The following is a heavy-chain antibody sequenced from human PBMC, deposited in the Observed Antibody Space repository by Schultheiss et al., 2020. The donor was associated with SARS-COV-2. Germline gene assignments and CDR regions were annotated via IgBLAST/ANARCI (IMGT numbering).Heavy chain of an antibody. J-gene: IGHJ5*02. CDR1: GYTFTGYY. D-gene: IGHD6-13*01. V-gene: IGHV1-69*13. Sequence: SVKVSCKASGYTFTGYYMHWVRQAPGQGLEWMGGIIPIFGTANYAQKFQGRVTITADESTSTAYMELSRLRSDDTAVYYCAREVTAAVNWFDPWGQGTLVTVSS. CDR2: IIPIFGTA. CDR3: AREVTAAVNWFDP.